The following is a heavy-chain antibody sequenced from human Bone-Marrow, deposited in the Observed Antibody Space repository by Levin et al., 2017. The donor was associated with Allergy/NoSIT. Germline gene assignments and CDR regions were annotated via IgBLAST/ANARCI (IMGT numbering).Heavy chain of an antibody. CDR3: ATCSGGTCYTGLDY. CDR2: IYYSGST. D-gene: IGHD2-15*01. Sequence: SETLSLTCTVSGGSISSGDDYWSWIRQPPGKGLEWIGYIYYSGSTYYNPSLKSRVNMSVDTSKNQFTLNLTSVTATDTAVYYCATCSGGTCYTGLDYWGQGTLVTVSS. CDR1: GGSISSGDDY. J-gene: IGHJ4*02. V-gene: IGHV4-30-4*01.